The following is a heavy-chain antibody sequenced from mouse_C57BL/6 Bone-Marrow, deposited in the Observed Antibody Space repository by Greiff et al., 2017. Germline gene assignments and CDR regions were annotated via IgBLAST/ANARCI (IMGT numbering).Heavy chain of an antibody. V-gene: IGHV1-55*01. CDR1: GYTFISYW. Sequence: QVQLQQPGAELVKPGASVKMSCTASGYTFISYWITWVQQRPGQGLEWIGDINPGSGSSNYNQKFKSKATLTVDTSSSTAYMQLSSLTSEDSAVYHCAESMEYWGQGTSVTVSS. J-gene: IGHJ4*01. CDR2: INPGSGSS. CDR3: AESMEY.